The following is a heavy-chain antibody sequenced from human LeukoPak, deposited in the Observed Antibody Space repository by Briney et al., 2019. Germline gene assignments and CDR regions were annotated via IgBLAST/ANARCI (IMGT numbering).Heavy chain of an antibody. CDR2: IKENGGEK. Sequence: PGGSLRLSCAASGFTFSRYLMTWVRQAPGKGLEWVANIKENGGEKFYVDSVRGRFTISRDNAKTSLYLQMNSLRADDSAVYYCARDRDVYHAGVDFWGQGTLATVSS. D-gene: IGHD5-24*01. V-gene: IGHV3-7*01. J-gene: IGHJ4*02. CDR3: ARDRDVYHAGVDF. CDR1: GFTFSRYL.